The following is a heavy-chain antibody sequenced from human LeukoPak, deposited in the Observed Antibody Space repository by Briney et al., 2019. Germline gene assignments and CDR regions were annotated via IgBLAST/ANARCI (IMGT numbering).Heavy chain of an antibody. CDR1: GFTFSNYA. Sequence: PGGSLRLSCAASGFTFSNYAMSWVRQAPGKGLEWVSSISGSGGSAYYADSVKGLFTISRDNSKNTLYLQMSSLRAKDTAVYYCAKAIRNWNEGKYYFYMDVWGKGTTVTVSS. D-gene: IGHD1-1*01. V-gene: IGHV3-23*01. CDR2: ISGSGGSA. J-gene: IGHJ6*03. CDR3: AKAIRNWNEGKYYFYMDV.